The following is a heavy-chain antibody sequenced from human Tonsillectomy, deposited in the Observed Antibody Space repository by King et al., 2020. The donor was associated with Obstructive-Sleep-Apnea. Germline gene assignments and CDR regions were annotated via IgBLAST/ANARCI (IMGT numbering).Heavy chain of an antibody. V-gene: IGHV3-11*01. CDR2: ISSSDNTK. J-gene: IGHJ4*02. Sequence: VQLVESGGGLVKPGGSLRLSCAASGFTFSDYYMSWIRQAPGKGLEWVSYISSSDNTKYYADSVKGRFTISRDNARNSLYLQMNSLRAEDTAVYYCARVPSGVTYYFDYWGQGTLVTVSS. CDR1: GFTFSDYY. CDR3: ARVPSGVTYYFDY. D-gene: IGHD4-23*01.